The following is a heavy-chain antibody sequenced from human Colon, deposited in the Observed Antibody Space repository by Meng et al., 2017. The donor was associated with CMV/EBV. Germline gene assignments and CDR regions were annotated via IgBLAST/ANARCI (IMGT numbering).Heavy chain of an antibody. CDR1: GFTFSNYW. CDR2: IKSDGSST. V-gene: IGHV3-74*01. CDR3: ARVDGRRGSGDGGSGNWFDP. J-gene: IGHJ5*02. D-gene: IGHD3-10*01. Sequence: GGSLRLSCAASGFTFSNYWMHWVRQAPGKGLVWVSRIKSDGSSTNYADSVKGRFTISRDNAKNTLYLQMNSLRAEDTAVYYCARVDGRRGSGDGGSGNWFDPWGQGTLVTVSS.